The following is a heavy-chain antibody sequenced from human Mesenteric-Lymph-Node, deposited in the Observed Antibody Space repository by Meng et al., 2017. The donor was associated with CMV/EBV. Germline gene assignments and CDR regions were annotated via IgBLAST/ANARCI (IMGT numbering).Heavy chain of an antibody. J-gene: IGHJ4*02. V-gene: IGHV3-30*02. CDR2: IRYDGTKA. CDR1: GFTFNTFG. CDR3: AKEFVLGTHLDH. Sequence: GEPLKISCSAAGFTFNTFGMHWVRQSPGRGLEWVAFIRYDGTKADYADSVTGRFTISRDNAKSSLHLQMTGLRPEDSGVYYCAKEFVLGTHLDHWGQGTLVTVSS. D-gene: IGHD3-16*01.